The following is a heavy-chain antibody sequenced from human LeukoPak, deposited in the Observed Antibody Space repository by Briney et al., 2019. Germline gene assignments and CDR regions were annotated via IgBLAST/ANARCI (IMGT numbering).Heavy chain of an antibody. CDR2: INHSGST. J-gene: IGHJ4*02. V-gene: IGHV4-34*01. CDR1: GGSFSGYY. D-gene: IGHD6-19*01. CDR3: ARAGAYSSGSDY. Sequence: PSETLSPTCAVYGGSFSGYYWSWIRQPPGKGLEWIGEINHSGSTNYNPSLKSRVTISVDTSKNQFSLKLSSVTAADTAVYYCARAGAYSSGSDYWGQGTLVTVSS.